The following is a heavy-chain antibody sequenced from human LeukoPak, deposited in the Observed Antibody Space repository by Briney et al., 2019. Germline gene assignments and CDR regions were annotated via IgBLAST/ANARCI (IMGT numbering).Heavy chain of an antibody. V-gene: IGHV4-30-2*01. CDR3: ARAWYYYDSSGYFDY. CDR2: IYHSGST. J-gene: IGHJ4*02. Sequence: SETLSLTCAVSGGSISSGGYSWSWIRQPPGKGLEWIGYIYHSGSTYYNPSLKSRVTISVDRSKNQFSLKLSSVTAADTAVYYCARAWYYYDSSGYFDYWGQGTLVTVSS. CDR1: GGSISSGGYS. D-gene: IGHD3-22*01.